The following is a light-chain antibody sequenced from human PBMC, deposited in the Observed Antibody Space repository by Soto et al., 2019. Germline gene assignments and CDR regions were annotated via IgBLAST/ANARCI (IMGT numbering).Light chain of an antibody. CDR1: QNIRVS. J-gene: IGKJ4*01. V-gene: IGKV3-11*01. CDR2: DAS. Sequence: EVVLTQSPVTLSLSPGERATLSCRASQNIRVSLAWYQQKPGQAPRLLIYDASNRANGIPPRFSGSGSGTDFTLTISSVEPEDFAVYYCQQRSNWPPLTFDGGTKVEL. CDR3: QQRSNWPPLT.